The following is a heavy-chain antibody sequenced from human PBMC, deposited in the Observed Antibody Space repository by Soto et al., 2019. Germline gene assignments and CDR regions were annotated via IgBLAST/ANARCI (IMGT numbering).Heavy chain of an antibody. D-gene: IGHD3-22*01. CDR2: ISYDGSNK. CDR3: AKGEAYYYDSSGYFDY. Sequence: QVQLVESGGGVVQPGRSLRLSCAASGFTFSSYGMHWVRQAPGKGLEWVAVISYDGSNKYYADSVKGRFTISRDNSKNTLYLQMNRLRTEDTAVYYCAKGEAYYYDSSGYFDYWGQGTLVTVSS. CDR1: GFTFSSYG. J-gene: IGHJ4*02. V-gene: IGHV3-30*18.